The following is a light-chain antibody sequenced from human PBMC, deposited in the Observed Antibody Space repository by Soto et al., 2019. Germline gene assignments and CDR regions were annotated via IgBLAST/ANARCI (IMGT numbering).Light chain of an antibody. J-gene: IGKJ1*01. CDR2: KAS. Sequence: DIQMTQSPSTLSASVGDRVTITCRASQSISSWLAWYQQKPGKAPKLLIYKASSLESGVPSRFSGSGSWTEFTLTISSLPPDDFATYYCQQYNSSPTFGQGTKVEIK. V-gene: IGKV1-5*03. CDR3: QQYNSSPT. CDR1: QSISSW.